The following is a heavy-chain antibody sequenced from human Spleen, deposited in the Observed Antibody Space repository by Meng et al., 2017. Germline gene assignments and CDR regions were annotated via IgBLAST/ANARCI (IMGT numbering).Heavy chain of an antibody. J-gene: IGHJ5*01. CDR2: ISGSGVST. Sequence: GGSLRLSCAASGFTVSSNYMSWVRQVPGKGLEWVSDISGSGVSTSYADSVKGRFTISRDNSKNTLYLQMSSLRAEDTALYFCAKGDDTSTYTGAFFDSWGQGTLVTVSS. CDR1: GFTVSSNY. CDR3: AKGDDTSTYTGAFFDS. V-gene: IGHV3-23*01. D-gene: IGHD3-22*01.